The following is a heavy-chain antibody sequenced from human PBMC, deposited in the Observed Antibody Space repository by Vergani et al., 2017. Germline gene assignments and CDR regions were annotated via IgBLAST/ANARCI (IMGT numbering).Heavy chain of an antibody. CDR1: GFTFSSYA. CDR3: AKENPPTVTTHHRYFDY. V-gene: IGHV3-23*01. Sequence: EVQLLESGGGLVQPGGSLRLSCAASGFTFSSYAMSWVRQAPGKGLEWVSAISGSGGSTYYADSVKGRFTISRDNSKNTLYLQMNSLRAEDTAVYYCAKENPPTVTTHHRYFDYWGQGTLVTVSS. D-gene: IGHD4-17*01. J-gene: IGHJ4*02. CDR2: ISGSGGST.